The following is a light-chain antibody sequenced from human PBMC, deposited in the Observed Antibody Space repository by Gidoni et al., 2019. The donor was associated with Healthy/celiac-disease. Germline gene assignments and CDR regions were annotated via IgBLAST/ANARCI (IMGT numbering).Light chain of an antibody. Sequence: IVLTPSPGTLSLSPGERPTRTSRANRSVNSSYLAWYQQKPGQAPRLLIYGASSRATGVPDRFSGSGSGTDFTLTISRLEPEDFAVYYCQQYCSSSWTFGQGTKVEIK. J-gene: IGKJ1*01. V-gene: IGKV3-20*01. CDR3: QQYCSSSWT. CDR1: RSVNSSY. CDR2: GAS.